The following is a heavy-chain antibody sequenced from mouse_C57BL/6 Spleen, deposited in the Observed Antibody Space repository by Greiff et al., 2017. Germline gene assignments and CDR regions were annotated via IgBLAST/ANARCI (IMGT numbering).Heavy chain of an antibody. J-gene: IGHJ4*01. D-gene: IGHD2-3*01. Sequence: QVQLQQSGPELVKPGASVKISCKASGYAFSSSWMNWVKQRPGKGLEWIGRIYPGDGDTNYNGKFKGKATLTADKSSSTAYMQLSSLTSEDSAVYFCARLSDGYCYAMDYWGQGTSVTVSS. CDR1: GYAFSSSW. CDR3: ARLSDGYCYAMDY. V-gene: IGHV1-82*01. CDR2: IYPGDGDT.